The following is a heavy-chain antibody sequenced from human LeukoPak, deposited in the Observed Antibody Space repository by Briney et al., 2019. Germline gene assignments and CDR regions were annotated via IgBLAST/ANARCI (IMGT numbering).Heavy chain of an antibody. D-gene: IGHD1-26*01. V-gene: IGHV6-1*01. Sequence: SQILSLTCAISGDTFSNKNAAWNWLRQSPSRGLEWLGRTYYRSKWYNDYAVSVKGRIDINPDTSKNQFSLQLNSVTPEDTAVYYCAREGVGATMANWGQGTRVTVSS. CDR1: GDTFSNKNAA. J-gene: IGHJ4*02. CDR2: TYYRSKWYN. CDR3: AREGVGATMAN.